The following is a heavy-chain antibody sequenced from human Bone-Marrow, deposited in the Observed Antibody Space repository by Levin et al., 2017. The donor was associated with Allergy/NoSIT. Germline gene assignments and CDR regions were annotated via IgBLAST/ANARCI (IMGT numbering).Heavy chain of an antibody. D-gene: IGHD5-24*01. CDR1: GFTFSSYG. CDR3: AKDLWKMATISYPTY. CDR2: ISYDGSNK. V-gene: IGHV3-30*18. J-gene: IGHJ4*02. Sequence: GESLKISCAASGFTFSSYGMHWVRQAPGKGLEWVAVISYDGSNKYYADSVKGRFTISRDNSKNTLYQQMNSLRAEDTAVYYCAKDLWKMATISYPTYWGQGTLVTVSS.